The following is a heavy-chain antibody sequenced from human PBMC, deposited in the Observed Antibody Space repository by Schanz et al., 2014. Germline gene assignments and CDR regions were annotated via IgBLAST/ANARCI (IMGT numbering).Heavy chain of an antibody. CDR2: IRYDGSNK. CDR3: ARYNSGHSDY. D-gene: IGHD6-19*01. Sequence: QVQLVESGGGAVQPGGSLRLSCAASGFIFSTYGMHWVRQAPGKGLEWVAFIRYDGSNKFYADSVKGRFTVSRDNSKNTVDLQMDSLRADDTAVYYCARYNSGHSDYWGQGTLVTVSS. V-gene: IGHV3-30*02. J-gene: IGHJ4*02. CDR1: GFIFSTYG.